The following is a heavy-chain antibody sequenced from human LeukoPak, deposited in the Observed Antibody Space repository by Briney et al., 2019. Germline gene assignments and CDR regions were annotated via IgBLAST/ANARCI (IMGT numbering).Heavy chain of an antibody. CDR3: ARDFGLIDAGLVENDY. Sequence: ASVKVSCKASGGTFSSYAISWVRQAPGQGLEWTGRIIPIFGTANYAQKFQGRVTITTDESTSTAYMELSSLRSEDTAVYYCARDFGLIDAGLVENDYWGQGTLVTVSS. V-gene: IGHV1-69*05. D-gene: IGHD2/OR15-2a*01. CDR2: IIPIFGTA. CDR1: GGTFSSYA. J-gene: IGHJ4*02.